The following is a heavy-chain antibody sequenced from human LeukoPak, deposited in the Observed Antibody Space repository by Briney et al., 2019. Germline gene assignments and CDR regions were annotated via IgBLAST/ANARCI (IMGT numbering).Heavy chain of an antibody. Sequence: PGGSLRLSCAASGFTFSSYGTHWVREAPGKGLWWVALISNDGSKKYSADSVKGRFTISRDNSKKTLYLQMNSLRAEDTAVYYCAKGGRYGDYEDYFDYWGQGTLVTVSS. J-gene: IGHJ4*02. CDR2: ISNDGSKK. V-gene: IGHV3-30*18. CDR3: AKGGRYGDYEDYFDY. CDR1: GFTFSSYG. D-gene: IGHD4-17*01.